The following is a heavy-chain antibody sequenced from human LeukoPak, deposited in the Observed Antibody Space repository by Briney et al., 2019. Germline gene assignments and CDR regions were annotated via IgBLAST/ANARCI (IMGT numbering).Heavy chain of an antibody. Sequence: ASVKVSCKASGYTFTGYYMHWVRQAPGQGLEWMGWINPNSGGTNYAQKFQGRVTMTRDTSISTAYMELSRLRSDDTAMYYCARDGDLNYYDSSGPTDYWGQGTLVTVSS. J-gene: IGHJ4*02. V-gene: IGHV1-2*02. D-gene: IGHD3-22*01. CDR1: GYTFTGYY. CDR2: INPNSGGT. CDR3: ARDGDLNYYDSSGPTDY.